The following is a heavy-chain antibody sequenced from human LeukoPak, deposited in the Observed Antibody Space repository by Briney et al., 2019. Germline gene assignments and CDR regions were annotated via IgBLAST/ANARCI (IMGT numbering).Heavy chain of an antibody. V-gene: IGHV1-69*05. Sequence: SVKVSCKASGGTFSSYAISWVRQAPGQGLGWVGRIIPIFGTANYAQKFQGRVTITTDESTSTAYMELSSLRSEDTAVYYCARAGSSLSHYFDYWGQGTLVTVSS. CDR1: GGTFSSYA. CDR3: ARAGSSLSHYFDY. J-gene: IGHJ4*02. CDR2: IIPIFGTA. D-gene: IGHD6-13*01.